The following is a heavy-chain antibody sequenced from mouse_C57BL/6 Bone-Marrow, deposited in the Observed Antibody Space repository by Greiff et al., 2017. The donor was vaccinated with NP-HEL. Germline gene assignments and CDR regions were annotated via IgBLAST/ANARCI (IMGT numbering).Heavy chain of an antibody. J-gene: IGHJ1*03. Sequence: QVQLQQPGAELVKPGASVKMSCKASGYTFTSYWITWVKQRPGQGLEWIGDIYPGSGSTNYNEKFKSKATLTVDTSSSTAYMRLSSLTSEDSAVYYCARATVVARDYWYFDVWGTGTTVTVSS. CDR2: IYPGSGST. CDR3: ARATVVARDYWYFDV. CDR1: GYTFTSYW. D-gene: IGHD1-1*01. V-gene: IGHV1-55*01.